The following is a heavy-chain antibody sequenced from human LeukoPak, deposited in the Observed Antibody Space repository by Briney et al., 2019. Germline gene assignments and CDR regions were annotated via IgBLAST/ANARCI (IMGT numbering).Heavy chain of an antibody. D-gene: IGHD1-26*01. Sequence: GRSLRLSCAASGFTFSAYGMHRVRQAPGKGLEWVAVIYYDGSNQYYADSVKGRFTVSRDNAKNTLYLQMDSLRAEDTAVYYCATDRNSGKYYDYWGQGTLVTVSS. CDR3: ATDRNSGKYYDY. V-gene: IGHV3-33*08. CDR1: GFTFSAYG. J-gene: IGHJ4*02. CDR2: IYYDGSNQ.